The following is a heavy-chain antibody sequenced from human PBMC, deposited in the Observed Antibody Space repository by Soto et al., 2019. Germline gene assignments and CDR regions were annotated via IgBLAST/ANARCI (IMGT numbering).Heavy chain of an antibody. CDR1: CGSISSYF. CDR3: ARDLAAVPRAFDY. D-gene: IGHD6-13*01. Sequence: PSETLSLTCTVSCGSISSYFYIWVRQPPGKGLEWIGSVYYTGTTDYNPSLKSRVTISVDTSKTQFSLNLRSVTAADTAVYYCARDLAAVPRAFDYWGRGTLVTVPS. CDR2: VYYTGTT. V-gene: IGHV4-59*01. J-gene: IGHJ4*02.